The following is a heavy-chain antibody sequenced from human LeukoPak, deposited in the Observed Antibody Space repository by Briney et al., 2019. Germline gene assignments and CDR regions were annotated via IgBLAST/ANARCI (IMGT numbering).Heavy chain of an antibody. CDR2: ISSSSSYI. CDR3: ARDRMFYYGSGSYYNVNAFDI. J-gene: IGHJ3*02. Sequence: GGSLRLSCAASGFTFSSYSMNWVRQAPGKGLEWVSSISSSSSYIYYADSVKGRFTISRDNAKNSLYLQMNSLRAEDTAVYYCARDRMFYYGSGSYYNVNAFDIWGQGTMVTVSS. D-gene: IGHD3-10*01. CDR1: GFTFSSYS. V-gene: IGHV3-21*01.